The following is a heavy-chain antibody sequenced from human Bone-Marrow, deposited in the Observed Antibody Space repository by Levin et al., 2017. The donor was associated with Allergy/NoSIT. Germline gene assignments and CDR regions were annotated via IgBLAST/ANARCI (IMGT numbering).Heavy chain of an antibody. J-gene: IGHJ4*02. CDR1: GFTFSNYW. CDR3: ARGRTIGTTVIT. V-gene: IGHV3-74*01. D-gene: IGHD4-17*01. Sequence: PGGSLRLSCAASGFTFSNYWMHWVRQAPGKGLVWVSRINTDGSSTTYTDSVKGRFIISRDNAKNTLDLQMNSLRVEDTAVYYCARGRTIGTTVITWGQGTLVTVSS. CDR2: INTDGSST.